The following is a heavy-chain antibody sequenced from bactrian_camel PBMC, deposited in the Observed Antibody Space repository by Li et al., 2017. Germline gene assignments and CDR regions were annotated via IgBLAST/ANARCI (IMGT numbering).Heavy chain of an antibody. V-gene: IGHV3S40*01. CDR1: GFTFSNYD. CDR2: VTSGGGST. CDR3: GRMNWD. J-gene: IGHJ4*01. D-gene: IGHD1*01. Sequence: VQLVESGGDLVHTGGSLRLSCAASGFTFSNYDMNWVRQAPGKGLEWVSRVTSGGGSTYYPDSVKGRFTISRDNAKNTLYLQLNSLRTEDTAMYYCGRMNWDWGQGTQVTVS.